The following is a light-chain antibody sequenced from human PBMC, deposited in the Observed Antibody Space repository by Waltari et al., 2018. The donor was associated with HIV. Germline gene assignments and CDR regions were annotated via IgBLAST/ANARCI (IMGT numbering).Light chain of an antibody. CDR3: RAWDSSAVI. CDR2: QDR. V-gene: IGLV3-1*01. CDR1: KLGEKY. Sequence: SYELTQPPSVSVSPGQTASITCSGEKLGEKYACWYQQKPGQSPVVVIYQDRKRPSGIPDRISGTNSGNTATRTINGTQAMDEADYYCRAWDSSAVIFGGGTRLTVL. J-gene: IGLJ2*01.